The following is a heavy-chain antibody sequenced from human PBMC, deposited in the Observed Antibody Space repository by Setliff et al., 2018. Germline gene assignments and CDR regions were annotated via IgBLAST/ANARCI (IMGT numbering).Heavy chain of an antibody. D-gene: IGHD4-17*01. V-gene: IGHV4-31*03. CDR1: GGPISSGGYY. CDR2: IYYSGST. J-gene: IGHJ3*02. CDR3: ARDPLTTNRRRAFDI. Sequence: LSLTCTVSGGPISSGGYYWSWIRQHPGKGLEWIGYIYYSGSTYYNPSLKSRVTISVDTSKNQFSLKLSSVTAADTAVYYCARDPLTTNRRRAFDIWGQGTMVTVSS.